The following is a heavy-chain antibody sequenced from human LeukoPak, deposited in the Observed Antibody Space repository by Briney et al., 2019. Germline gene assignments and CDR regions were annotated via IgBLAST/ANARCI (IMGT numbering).Heavy chain of an antibody. Sequence: SETLSLTCTVSGGSISSYYWSWIRQPPGKRLEWIGYIYYSGSTNYNPSLKSRVTISVDTSKNQFSLKLSSVTAADTAVYYCARRYCSSTSCYYFDYWGQGTLVTVSS. D-gene: IGHD2-2*01. CDR3: ARRYCSSTSCYYFDY. CDR2: IYYSGST. J-gene: IGHJ4*02. CDR1: GGSISSYY. V-gene: IGHV4-59*08.